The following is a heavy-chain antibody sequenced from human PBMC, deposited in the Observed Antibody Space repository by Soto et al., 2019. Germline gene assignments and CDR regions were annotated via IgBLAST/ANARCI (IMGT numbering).Heavy chain of an antibody. CDR1: GGSFSGYY. D-gene: IGHD3-22*01. CDR3: AREDYYDSSGPH. V-gene: IGHV4-34*01. CDR2: INHSGST. J-gene: IGHJ4*02. Sequence: PSETLSLTCAVYGGSFSGYYWSWIRQPPGKGLEWIGEINHSGSTNYNPSLKSRVTISVDTPKNQFSLKLSSVTAADTAVYYCAREDYYDSSGPHWGQGTLVTVS.